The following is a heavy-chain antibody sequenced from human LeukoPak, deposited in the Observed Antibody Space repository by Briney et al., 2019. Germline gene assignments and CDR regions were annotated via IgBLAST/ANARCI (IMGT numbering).Heavy chain of an antibody. D-gene: IGHD3-16*01. V-gene: IGHV4-59*01. CDR2: LHYSGST. CDR3: ASDEGYYDGFDP. J-gene: IGHJ5*02. CDR1: GGSISSSY. Sequence: SETLSLTCTVSGGSISSSYLGWIRQSPVKGLEWIGYLHYSGSTNYNPSLKGRVTISEDTSKNQFSLKLSSVTAADTAVYYCASDEGYYDGFDPWGQGTLVTVSS.